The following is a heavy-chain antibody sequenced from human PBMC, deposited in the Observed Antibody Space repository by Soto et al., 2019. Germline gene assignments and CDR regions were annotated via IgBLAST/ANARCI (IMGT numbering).Heavy chain of an antibody. CDR3: VRDPAGHGMDV. CDR2: IGKGGDT. V-gene: IGHV3-13*01. Sequence: EVQLVESGGDLVQPGGSLRLSCAASGFTFSSYDMQWVRQVTGKGLEWVSSIGKGGDTYYAGSVKGRFTISRENAKNSLYLKMSSLRAGDTAVYYCVRDPAGHGMDVWGQGTTVTVSS. D-gene: IGHD3-10*01. CDR1: GFTFSSYD. J-gene: IGHJ6*02.